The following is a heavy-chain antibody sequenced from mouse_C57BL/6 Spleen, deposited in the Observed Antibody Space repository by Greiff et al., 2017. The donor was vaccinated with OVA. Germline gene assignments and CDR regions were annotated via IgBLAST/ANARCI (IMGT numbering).Heavy chain of an antibody. Sequence: EVQLLESGGGLVKPGGSLKLSCAASGFTFSDYGMPWVRQAPEKGLEWVASISSGSSTIYYADRVKGRFTISRDNAKNTLFQQMTTVRSEDAAMYYGAPSAFAYWGQGTLVTVAA. V-gene: IGHV5-17*01. D-gene: IGHD6-1*01. CDR2: ISSGSSTI. CDR3: APSAFAY. J-gene: IGHJ3*01. CDR1: GFTFSDYG.